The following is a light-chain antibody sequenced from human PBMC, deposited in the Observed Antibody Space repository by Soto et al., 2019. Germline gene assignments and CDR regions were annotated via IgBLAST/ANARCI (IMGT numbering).Light chain of an antibody. J-gene: IGKJ5*01. CDR2: GAS. Sequence: ENVLTQTPGTLSLSPGERATLSCRASQSVSSSYLAWYQQKPGQAPRLLIYGASNRATGIPARFSGSGSGTDFTLTISSLEPEDFAVYYCQQRSNWPITFGQGTRLEIK. CDR3: QQRSNWPIT. V-gene: IGKV3D-20*02. CDR1: QSVSSSY.